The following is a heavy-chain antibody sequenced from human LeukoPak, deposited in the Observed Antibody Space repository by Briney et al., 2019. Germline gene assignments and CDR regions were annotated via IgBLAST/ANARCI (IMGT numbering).Heavy chain of an antibody. Sequence: TGGSLRLSCAASGFTFSSLAMHWVRQAPGKGLEWVSVISGSGGTTYYADSVKGRFTISRDNSKNTLYLQMNSLRAEDTAVYYCAKSTAGSRQSRGVDVWGQGTTVTVSS. D-gene: IGHD3-10*01. CDR3: AKSTAGSRQSRGVDV. CDR1: GFTFSSLA. CDR2: ISGSGGTT. V-gene: IGHV3-23*01. J-gene: IGHJ6*02.